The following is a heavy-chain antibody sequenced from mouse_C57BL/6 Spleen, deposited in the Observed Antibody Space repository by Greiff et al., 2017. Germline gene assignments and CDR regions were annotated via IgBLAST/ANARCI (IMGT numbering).Heavy chain of an antibody. Sequence: EVQLQESGPGLVKPSQSLSLTCSVTGYSITSGYYWNWIRQFPGNKLEWMGYISYDGSNNYNPSLKNRISITRDTSKNQFFLKLNSVTTEDTATYYCAVWLRRDYYAMDYWGQGTSVTVSS. CDR1: GYSITSGYY. CDR2: ISYDGSN. D-gene: IGHD2-2*01. J-gene: IGHJ4*01. V-gene: IGHV3-6*01. CDR3: AVWLRRDYYAMDY.